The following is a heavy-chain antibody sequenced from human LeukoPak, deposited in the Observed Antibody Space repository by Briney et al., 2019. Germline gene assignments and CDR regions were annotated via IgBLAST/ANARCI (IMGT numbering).Heavy chain of an antibody. CDR1: GGSFSGYY. CDR2: INHSGST. J-gene: IGHJ4*02. D-gene: IGHD3-10*01. V-gene: IGHV4-34*01. CDR3: ARPLYYYGSGSYNY. Sequence: SETLSLTCAVYGGSFSGYYWSWVRQPPGKGLEWVGEINHSGSTNYTPSLKSRVTISVHTSNNQFSLTLSSVTAADTAVYYCARPLYYYGSGSYNYWGQGTLVTVSS.